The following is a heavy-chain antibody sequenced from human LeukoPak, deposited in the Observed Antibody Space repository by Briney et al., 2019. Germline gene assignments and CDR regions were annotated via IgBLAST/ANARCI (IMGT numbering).Heavy chain of an antibody. D-gene: IGHD3-10*01. V-gene: IGHV4-59*01. J-gene: IGHJ5*02. CDR2: LHNSRTI. CDR1: GGSISGYS. CDR3: ARGHLGLSP. Sequence: PSQTLSLTCTVSGGSISGYSWTWIPQPPGQGLEWIGYLHNSRTISYNPSLTGRVIISVDMAMDQISLKLNSVTAADTAVYYCARGHLGLSPWGQGTLVTVS.